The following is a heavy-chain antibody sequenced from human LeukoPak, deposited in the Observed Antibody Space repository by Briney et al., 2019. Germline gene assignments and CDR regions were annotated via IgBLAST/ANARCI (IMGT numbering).Heavy chain of an antibody. CDR1: GFTFSSYS. J-gene: IGHJ4*02. Sequence: GGSLRLSCAASGFTFSSYSMNWVRQAPGKGLEWVSSISSSSSYIYYAGSVKGRFTISRDNAKNSLYLQMNSLRAEDTAVYYCARDGRFGGSGYYGDWGQGTLVTVSS. CDR2: ISSSSSYI. D-gene: IGHD3-3*01. V-gene: IGHV3-21*01. CDR3: ARDGRFGGSGYYGD.